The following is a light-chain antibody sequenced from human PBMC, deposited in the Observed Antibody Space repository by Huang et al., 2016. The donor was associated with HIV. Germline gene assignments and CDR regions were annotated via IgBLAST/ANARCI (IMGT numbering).Light chain of an antibody. CDR1: RSVNRSY. CDR3: QEYGSS. V-gene: IGKV3-20*01. J-gene: IGKJ1*01. Sequence: EIVLTQSPGTLSLSPGDRATLSCRASRSVNRSYLAWYQQKPGQAPRLLIYGTSSRDTGIPDRCSGSGSGTDFTLTIRRLEPEDFAVYYCQEYGSSFGQGTQVEIK. CDR2: GTS.